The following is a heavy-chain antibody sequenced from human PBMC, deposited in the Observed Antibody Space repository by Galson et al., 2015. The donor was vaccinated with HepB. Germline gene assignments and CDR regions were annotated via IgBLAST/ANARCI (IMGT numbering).Heavy chain of an antibody. D-gene: IGHD2-2*01. CDR3: ARVGSTSCYACYYYGMDV. Sequence: SVKVSCKASGYTFTSYGISWVRQAPGQGLEWMGWISAYNGNTNYAQKLQGRVTMTTDTSTSTAYMELRSLRSDDTAVYYCARVGSTSCYACYYYGMDVWGQGTTVTVSS. CDR1: GYTFTSYG. CDR2: ISAYNGNT. J-gene: IGHJ6*02. V-gene: IGHV1-18*01.